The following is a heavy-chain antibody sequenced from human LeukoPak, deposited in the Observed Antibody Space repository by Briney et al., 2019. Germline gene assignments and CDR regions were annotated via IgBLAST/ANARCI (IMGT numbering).Heavy chain of an antibody. D-gene: IGHD3-10*01. CDR2: ISAGGGTT. CDR1: GFTFSSYA. J-gene: IGHJ4*02. Sequence: GGSLRLSCAASGFTFSSYAMSWVRQAPGKGLEWVSHISAGGGTTYYPDSVKGRFTISRDNSKNTLYLQMNSLRAGDTAVYSCAKAEGSGNQPFNYWGQGTLVTVSS. CDR3: AKAEGSGNQPFNY. V-gene: IGHV3-23*01.